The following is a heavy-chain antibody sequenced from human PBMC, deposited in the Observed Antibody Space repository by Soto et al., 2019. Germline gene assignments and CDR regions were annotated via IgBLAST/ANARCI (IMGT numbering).Heavy chain of an antibody. CDR1: SDSISRFS. CDR2: VYVNADT. CDR3: AREARGDFSGIFDY. V-gene: IGHV4-4*07. D-gene: IGHD2-21*02. J-gene: IGHJ4*02. Sequence: SETLSLTCTVSSDSISRFSWSWIRQAAGKGLEWIGRVYVNADTKYAPSLGSRLNISVDTSKNQFSLRLTSVTAADTAVYFCAREARGDFSGIFDYWGRGTLVTVS.